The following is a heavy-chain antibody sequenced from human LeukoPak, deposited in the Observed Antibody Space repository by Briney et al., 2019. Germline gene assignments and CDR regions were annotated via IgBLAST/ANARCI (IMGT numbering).Heavy chain of an antibody. J-gene: IGHJ4*02. CDR2: IYPGDSDT. CDR3: ARAPAGYSSGWYAGNDY. D-gene: IGHD6-19*01. Sequence: GGSLKISCKGSGYSFTSYWIGWVRQMPGKGLEWMGIIYPGDSDTRYSPSFQGQVTISADKSISTAYLQWGSLKASDTAMYYCARAPAGYSSGWYAGNDYWGQGTLVTVSS. CDR1: GYSFTSYW. V-gene: IGHV5-51*01.